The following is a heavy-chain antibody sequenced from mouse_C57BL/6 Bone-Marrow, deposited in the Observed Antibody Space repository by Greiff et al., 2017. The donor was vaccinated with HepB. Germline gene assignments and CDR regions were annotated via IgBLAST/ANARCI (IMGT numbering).Heavy chain of an antibody. V-gene: IGHV1-64*01. CDR2: IHPNSGST. CDR1: GYTFTSYW. D-gene: IGHD2-1*01. J-gene: IGHJ3*01. CDR3: ARTYYGNRAY. Sequence: QVQLKQPGAELVKPGASVKLSCKASGYTFTSYWMHWVKQRPGQGLEWIGMIHPNSGSTNYNEKFKSKATLTVDKSSSTAYMQLSSLTSEDSAVDYCARTYYGNRAYWGQGTLVTVSA.